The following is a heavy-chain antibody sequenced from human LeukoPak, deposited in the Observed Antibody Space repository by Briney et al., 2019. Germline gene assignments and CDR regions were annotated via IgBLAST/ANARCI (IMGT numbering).Heavy chain of an antibody. CDR3: AAPHAGSYYDY. J-gene: IGHJ4*02. D-gene: IGHD1-26*01. Sequence: GGSLRLSCAASGFTFSSYWMHWVRQAPGKGLVWVSRINPDGSTTSYADSVKGRFTISRDSAKNTLYLQMNSLRAEDTAVYYCAAPHAGSYYDYWGQGTLVTVSS. CDR1: GFTFSSYW. CDR2: INPDGSTT. V-gene: IGHV3-74*01.